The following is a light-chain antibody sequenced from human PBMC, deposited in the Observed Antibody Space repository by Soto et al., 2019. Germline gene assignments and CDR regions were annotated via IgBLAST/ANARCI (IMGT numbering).Light chain of an antibody. CDR1: SSNIGSGT. V-gene: IGLV1-44*01. Sequence: QLVLTQPPSVSGTPGQRVTISCSGSSSNIGSGTVNWYQQVPGTAPKLLIYNNNQWPSGVPDRFSGSKSGTSGSLAISGLQSEDEADYYCASWDDSLNGLYVFGTGTKLTVL. CDR2: NNN. J-gene: IGLJ1*01. CDR3: ASWDDSLNGLYV.